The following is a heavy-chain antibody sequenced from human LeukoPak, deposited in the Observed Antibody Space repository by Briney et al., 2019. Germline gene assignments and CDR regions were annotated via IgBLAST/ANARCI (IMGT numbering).Heavy chain of an antibody. CDR2: IYYSGST. D-gene: IGHD2-15*01. V-gene: IGHV4-39*01. CDR1: GGSISSSNYY. J-gene: IGHJ4*02. CDR3: TRSAWFATGDY. Sequence: SETLSLTCTVSGGSISSSNYYWGWIRQPPGKGLEWIGSIYYSGSTYYNPSLKSRVTLSVDTSKNRFPLKLSSVTAADTAVYYCTRSAWFATGDYWGQGTLVTVSS.